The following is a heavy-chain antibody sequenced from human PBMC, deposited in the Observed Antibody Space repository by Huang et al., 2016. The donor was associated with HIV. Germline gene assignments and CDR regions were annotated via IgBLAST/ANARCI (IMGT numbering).Heavy chain of an antibody. CDR1: GGSFTGYY. V-gene: IGHV4-34*01. Sequence: QVQLQQWGAGLLKPSETLSLTCAVYGGSFTGYYWSWFRQPPGQGLEWIGEIDHSGSTNYNPSLKSRVTMSVDTSKNQFSLKLISVTAADTAMYYCAGGPHSARTLDFWGQGTLVTVSS. D-gene: IGHD6-6*01. J-gene: IGHJ4*02. CDR3: AGGPHSARTLDF. CDR2: IDHSGST.